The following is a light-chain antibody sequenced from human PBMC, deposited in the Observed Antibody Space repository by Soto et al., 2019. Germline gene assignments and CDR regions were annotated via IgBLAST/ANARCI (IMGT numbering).Light chain of an antibody. V-gene: IGKV3-20*01. J-gene: IGKJ4*01. Sequence: EIVLTQSPGTMSLSPGERATLSCRASQSVSSSYLAWYQQIPGMAPRLLMFGASSRVPGIPDRFSGSASGTAFTVNMGLLEPEDYAVYYCQQYASVPLSFGGGTRV. CDR1: QSVSSSY. CDR3: QQYASVPLS. CDR2: GAS.